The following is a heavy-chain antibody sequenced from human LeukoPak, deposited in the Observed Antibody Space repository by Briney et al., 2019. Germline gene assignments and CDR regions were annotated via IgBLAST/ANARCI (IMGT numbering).Heavy chain of an antibody. J-gene: IGHJ6*02. Sequence: GGSLRLSCAASGFTFDDYGMSWVRQAPGKGLEWVSGINWNGGSTGYADSVKGRFTISRDNAKNSLYLQMNSLRAEDTALYYCARWYYGGKPTYYYYYGMDVWGQGTTVTVS. CDR3: ARWYYGGKPTYYYYYGMDV. CDR2: INWNGGST. CDR1: GFTFDDYG. V-gene: IGHV3-20*04. D-gene: IGHD4-23*01.